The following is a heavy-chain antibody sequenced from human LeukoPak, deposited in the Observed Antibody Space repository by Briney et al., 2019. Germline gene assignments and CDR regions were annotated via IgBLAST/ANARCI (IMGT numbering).Heavy chain of an antibody. V-gene: IGHV3-7*01. Sequence: GGSLRLSCEASGFTFSDYYMSWVRQAPGKGPEGVANMNQDGSEKYYVDSVKGRFTISRDNAKNSLYLQMNSLRAEDTAVYYCLLEWYDAFDIWGQGTMVTVSS. CDR3: LLEWYDAFDI. D-gene: IGHD3-3*01. CDR1: GFTFSDYY. J-gene: IGHJ3*02. CDR2: MNQDGSEK.